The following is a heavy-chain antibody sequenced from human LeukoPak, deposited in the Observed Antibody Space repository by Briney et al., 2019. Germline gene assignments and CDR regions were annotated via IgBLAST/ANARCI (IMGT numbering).Heavy chain of an antibody. CDR3: ARDRSAFEYCSGGTCNDAFDI. CDR2: IKSKTDGGTT. Sequence: GGSLRLSCAASGFTFSNAWMSWVRQAPGKGLEWVGRIKSKTDGGTTDYAAPVKGRFTISRDNAKNLLYLQMNSLRAEDTAVYYCARDRSAFEYCSGGTCNDAFDIWGQGTMVTVSS. D-gene: IGHD2-15*01. CDR1: GFTFSNAW. V-gene: IGHV3-15*01. J-gene: IGHJ3*02.